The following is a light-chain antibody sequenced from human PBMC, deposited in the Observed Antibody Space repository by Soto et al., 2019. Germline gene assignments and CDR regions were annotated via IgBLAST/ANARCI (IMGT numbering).Light chain of an antibody. CDR1: SSNIGAGYD. CDR2: VNV. V-gene: IGLV1-40*01. CDR3: QTFDSRLRMV. Sequence: QSVLTQPPSVSGSPGQRVTISCTGSSSNIGAGYDVHWYHHLPGTAPKLLFYVNVNRPSGVPARFSASKSGNSASLDITGVQSEDEADDYCQTFDSRLRMVCVGGTKLNVL. J-gene: IGLJ2*01.